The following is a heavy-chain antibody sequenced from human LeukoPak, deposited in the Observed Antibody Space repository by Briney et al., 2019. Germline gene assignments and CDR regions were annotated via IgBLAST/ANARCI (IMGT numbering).Heavy chain of an antibody. J-gene: IGHJ5*02. CDR3: ARVKRSDFWSGFSGWFDP. CDR1: GASISSYY. Sequence: SETLSLTCTVSGASISSYYWSWIRQPPGKGLEWIGYIYYSGSTNYNPSLKSRVTISVDTSKNQFSLKLSSVTAADTAVYYCARVKRSDFWSGFSGWFDPWGQGTLVTVSS. CDR2: IYYSGST. D-gene: IGHD3-3*01. V-gene: IGHV4-59*01.